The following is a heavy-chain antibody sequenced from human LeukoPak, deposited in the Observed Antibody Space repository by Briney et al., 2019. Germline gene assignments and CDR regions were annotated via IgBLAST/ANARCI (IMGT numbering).Heavy chain of an antibody. CDR3: AREGYSYGYVSFDY. J-gene: IGHJ4*02. CDR1: GYTFTGYY. CDR2: INPNSGDT. V-gene: IGHV1-2*06. D-gene: IGHD5-18*01. Sequence: GASVKVSCKASGYTFTGYYVHWVRQAPGQGLEWMGRINPNSGDTNYAQKFQGRVTMTRDTSISTAYMELSRLRSDDTAVYYCAREGYSYGYVSFDYWGQGTLVTVSS.